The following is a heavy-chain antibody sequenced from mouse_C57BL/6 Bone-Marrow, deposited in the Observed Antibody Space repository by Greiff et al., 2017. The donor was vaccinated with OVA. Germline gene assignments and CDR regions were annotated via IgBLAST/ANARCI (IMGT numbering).Heavy chain of an antibody. CDR2: IYPGDGDT. Sequence: VKLQESGPELVKPGASVKISCKASGYAFSSSWMNWVKQRPGKGLEWIGRIYPGDGDTNYNGKFKGKATLTADKSSSTAYMQLSSLTSEDSAVYFCARGDYGSSPIIAYWGQGTLVTVSA. D-gene: IGHD1-1*01. J-gene: IGHJ3*01. V-gene: IGHV1-82*01. CDR3: ARGDYGSSPIIAY. CDR1: GYAFSSSW.